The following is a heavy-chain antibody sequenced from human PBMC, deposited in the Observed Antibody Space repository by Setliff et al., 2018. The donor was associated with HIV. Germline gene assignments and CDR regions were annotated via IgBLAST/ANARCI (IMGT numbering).Heavy chain of an antibody. V-gene: IGHV4-39*02. CDR3: AREDSSYHYFDY. J-gene: IGHJ4*02. CDR1: GGSASNSRSY. D-gene: IGHD6-6*01. CDR2: IYYNEKT. Sequence: PSETLSLTCTVSGGSASNSRSYWAWIRQPPGKGLEYIGSIYYNEKTYYSPSLKGRVTISVDTSKNQFSLKLTSVTAADTAVYYCAREDSSYHYFDYWGQGMLVTVSS.